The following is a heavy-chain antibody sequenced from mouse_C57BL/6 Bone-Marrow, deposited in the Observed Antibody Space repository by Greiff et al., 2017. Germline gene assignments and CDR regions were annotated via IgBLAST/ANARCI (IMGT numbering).Heavy chain of an antibody. Sequence: EVMLVESGGGLVQPGGSLKLSCAASGFTFSDYGMAWVRQAPRKGPEWVAFISNLAYSIYYAYTVTGRFTISRENAKNTLYLAMSSLRSEDTAMYYCARHSYYYGSRGYAMYYWGQGTSVTVSS. J-gene: IGHJ4*01. CDR2: ISNLAYSI. D-gene: IGHD1-1*01. CDR1: GFTFSDYG. CDR3: ARHSYYYGSRGYAMYY. V-gene: IGHV5-15*01.